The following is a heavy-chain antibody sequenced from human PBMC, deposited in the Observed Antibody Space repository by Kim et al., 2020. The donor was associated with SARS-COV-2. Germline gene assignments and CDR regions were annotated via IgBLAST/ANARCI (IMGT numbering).Heavy chain of an antibody. CDR2: IYYSGST. CDR3: ARGSSLTIFGVVGWFDP. Sequence: SETLSHTCTVSGGSISSYYWSWIRQPPGKGLEWIGYIYYSGSTNYNPSLKSRVTISVDTSKNQFSLKLSSVTAADTAVYYCARGSSLTIFGVVGWFDPWG. J-gene: IGHJ5*02. CDR1: GGSISSYY. D-gene: IGHD3-3*01. V-gene: IGHV4-59*01.